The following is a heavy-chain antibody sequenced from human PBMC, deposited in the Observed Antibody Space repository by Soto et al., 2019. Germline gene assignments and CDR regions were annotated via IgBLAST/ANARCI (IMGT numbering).Heavy chain of an antibody. J-gene: IGHJ6*02. D-gene: IGHD3-16*01. CDR2: IIPILGET. CDR3: ARGLGGRMDA. CDR1: GTIFSSYT. V-gene: IGHV1-69*08. Sequence: QVQLVQSGAEVKKPGSSVRVSCKASGTIFSSYTISWVRQAPGQGLEWMGRIIPILGETNSAQKFQGRVTLTADKSTNAAYKELNSLRLEDTALYYCARGLGGRMDAWGQGTTVTVSS.